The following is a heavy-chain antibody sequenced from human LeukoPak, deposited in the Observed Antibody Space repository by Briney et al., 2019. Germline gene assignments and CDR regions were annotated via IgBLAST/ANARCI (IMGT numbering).Heavy chain of an antibody. CDR1: GFTFSSYD. CDR3: ARGTYGDYFDY. J-gene: IGHJ4*02. D-gene: IGHD4-17*01. CDR2: IGTAGDT. V-gene: IGHV3-13*01. Sequence: PGGSLRLSCPASGFTFSSYDMHWVRQATGKGLEWVSAIGTAGDTYYLGSMKGRFTISRENAKNSLYLQMNSLRAGDTAVYYCARGTYGDYFDYWGQGTLVTVSS.